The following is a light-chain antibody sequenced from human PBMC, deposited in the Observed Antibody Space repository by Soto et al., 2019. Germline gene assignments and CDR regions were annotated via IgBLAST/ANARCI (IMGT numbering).Light chain of an antibody. CDR3: QQYNNWPWT. CDR1: QSVSSN. V-gene: IGKV3-15*01. J-gene: IGKJ1*01. CDR2: GAS. Sequence: EIAMPQSPATLSVSPGERATLSCRASQSVSSNLAWYQQKPGQAPRLLIYGASTRATGIPARFSGSGSGTEFTLTISSLQSEDFAVYYCQQYNNWPWTFGQGTKV.